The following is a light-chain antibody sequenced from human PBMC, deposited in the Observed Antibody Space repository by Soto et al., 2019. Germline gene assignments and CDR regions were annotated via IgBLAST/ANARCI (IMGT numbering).Light chain of an antibody. CDR2: GNS. V-gene: IGLV1-40*01. CDR3: QSYDSSLSGYV. CDR1: SSNIGAGYD. J-gene: IGLJ1*01. Sequence: QSVLTQPPSVSGAPGQRVTLSCTGSSSNIGAGYDVHWYQQLPGTAPKLLSYGNSTRPSGFPDRFSGSKSGTSASLAITGLQAEDEADYYCQSYDSSLSGYVFGTGTKLTVL.